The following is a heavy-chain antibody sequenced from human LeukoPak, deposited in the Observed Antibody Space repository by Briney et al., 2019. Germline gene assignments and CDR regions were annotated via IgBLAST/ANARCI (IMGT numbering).Heavy chain of an antibody. CDR3: ARRYCSSTSCLIDY. D-gene: IGHD2-2*01. V-gene: IGHV3-48*03. Sequence: GRSLRLSCAASGFTFSSYEMNWVRQAPGKGLEWVSYISSSGTTIYYADSVKGRFTISRDNAKNSLYLQMNSLRAEDTAVYYCARRYCSSTSCLIDYWGQGTLVTVSS. CDR1: GFTFSSYE. J-gene: IGHJ4*02. CDR2: ISSSGTTI.